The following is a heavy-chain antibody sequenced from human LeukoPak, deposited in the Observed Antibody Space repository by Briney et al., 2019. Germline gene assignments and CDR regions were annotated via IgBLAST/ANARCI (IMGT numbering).Heavy chain of an antibody. Sequence: ASVKVSRKVSGYTLTELSMHWVRQAPGKGLEWMGGFDPEDGETIYAQKFQGRVTITADKSTSTAYMELSSLRSEDTAVYYCARNSRGGWLQPIGYWGQGTLVTVSS. CDR2: FDPEDGET. CDR1: GYTLTELS. D-gene: IGHD5-24*01. J-gene: IGHJ4*02. CDR3: ARNSRGGWLQPIGY. V-gene: IGHV1-24*01.